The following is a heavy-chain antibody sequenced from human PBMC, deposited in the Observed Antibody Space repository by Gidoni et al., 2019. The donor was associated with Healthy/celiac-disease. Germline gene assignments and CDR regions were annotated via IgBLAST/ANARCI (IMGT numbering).Heavy chain of an antibody. CDR2: INAGNGNT. CDR3: AGADSSGWYEGYYYYGMDV. V-gene: IGHV1-3*01. D-gene: IGHD6-19*01. CDR1: GYTFTSYA. Sequence: QVQLVQSGAEVKKPGASVKVSCKASGYTFTSYAMHWVRQAPGQRLEWMGWINAGNGNTKYSQKFQGRVTMTRDTSASTAYMELSSLRSEDTAVYYCAGADSSGWYEGYYYYGMDVWGQGTTVTVSS. J-gene: IGHJ6*02.